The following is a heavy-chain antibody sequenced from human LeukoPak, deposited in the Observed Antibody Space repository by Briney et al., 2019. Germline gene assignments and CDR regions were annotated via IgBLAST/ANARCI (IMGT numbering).Heavy chain of an antibody. CDR1: GYTFTSYD. Sequence: GASVKVSCKASGYTFTSYDINWVRQATGQGLEWMGWMNPNSGNTGYAQKFQGRVTMTRNTSISTAYMELSSLRSEDTAVYYCAVVYDILTGYYKRVYDYWGQGTLVTVSS. D-gene: IGHD3-9*01. CDR3: AVVYDILTGYYKRVYDY. CDR2: MNPNSGNT. V-gene: IGHV1-8*01. J-gene: IGHJ4*02.